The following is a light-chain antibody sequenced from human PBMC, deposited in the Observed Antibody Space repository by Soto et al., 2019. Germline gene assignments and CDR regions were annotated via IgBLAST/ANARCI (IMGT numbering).Light chain of an antibody. V-gene: IGKV3-20*01. Sequence: EIVLTQSPGTLSLSPGERATLSCRASQSVSSTYLAWYQQKPGQAPRLLLYGASSRSTGIPDRFSGSGSGTNFPLTISRMEPADFAVYYCQQYGSSPPYTFGQGTKLEIK. CDR1: QSVSSTY. CDR2: GAS. J-gene: IGKJ2*01. CDR3: QQYGSSPPYT.